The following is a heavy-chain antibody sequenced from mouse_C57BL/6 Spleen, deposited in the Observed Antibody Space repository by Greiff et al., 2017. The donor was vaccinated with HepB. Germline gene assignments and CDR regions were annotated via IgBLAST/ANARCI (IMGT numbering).Heavy chain of an antibody. V-gene: IGHV2-6-1*01. CDR2: IWSDGST. D-gene: IGHD1-1*01. CDR3: ARQPPRSYDYAMDY. J-gene: IGHJ4*01. Sequence: QVQLKESGPGLVAPSQSLSITCTVSGFSLTSYGVHWVRQPPGKGLEWLVVIWSDGSTTYNSALKSRLSISKDNSKSQVFLKMNSLQTDDTAMYYCARQPPRSYDYAMDYWGQGTSVTVSS. CDR1: GFSLTSYG.